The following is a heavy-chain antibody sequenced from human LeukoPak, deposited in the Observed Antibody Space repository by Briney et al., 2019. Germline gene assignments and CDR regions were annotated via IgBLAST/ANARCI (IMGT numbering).Heavy chain of an antibody. D-gene: IGHD3-3*01. Sequence: PSQTLSLTCTVSGGSISSGDYYWSWIRQPPGKGLEWIGYIYYSGSTYYNPSLKSRVTISVDTSKNQFSLKLSSVTAADTAVYYCARVLRFLEWSHYYYYGMDVWGQGTTVTVSS. CDR1: GGSISSGDYY. CDR3: ARVLRFLEWSHYYYYGMDV. CDR2: IYYSGST. V-gene: IGHV4-30-4*01. J-gene: IGHJ6*02.